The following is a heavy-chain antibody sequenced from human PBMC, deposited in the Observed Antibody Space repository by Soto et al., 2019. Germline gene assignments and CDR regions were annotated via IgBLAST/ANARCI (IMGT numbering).Heavy chain of an antibody. CDR2: FIPIFGTT. V-gene: IGHV1-69*14. CDR1: GDIFSGYS. J-gene: IGHJ4*02. CDR3: ARDLGSGYDPGDY. D-gene: IGHD5-12*01. Sequence: QVQLVQSGAEVKKPGSSVKVSCKTSGDIFSGYSISWWRQAPGQGLEGRGGFIPIFGTTNYAQRFHGRVTITADKSTSTVYMELYSLKSEDTAVYYCARDLGSGYDPGDYWGQGTLVTVSS.